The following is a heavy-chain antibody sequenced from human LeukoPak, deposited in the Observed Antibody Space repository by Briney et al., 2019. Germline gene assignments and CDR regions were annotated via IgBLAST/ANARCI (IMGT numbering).Heavy chain of an antibody. V-gene: IGHV5-51*01. CDR3: ARHGFYYLGSGGGGKPFDY. CDR1: GYSFTSYW. D-gene: IGHD3-10*01. J-gene: IGHJ4*02. CDR2: IYPGDSDT. Sequence: GESLKISCKGSGYSFTSYWIGWVRQMPGKGLEWMGIIYPGDSDTRYSPSFQGQVTIPADKSISTAYLQWSSLKASDTAMYYWARHGFYYLGSGGGGKPFDYWGQGTLVTVSS.